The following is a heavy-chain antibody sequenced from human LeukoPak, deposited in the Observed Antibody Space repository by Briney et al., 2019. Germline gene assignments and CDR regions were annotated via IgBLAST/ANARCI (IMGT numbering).Heavy chain of an antibody. V-gene: IGHV3-15*01. CDR1: GFTFSNAW. CDR3: TPAGAYCGGDCYVDY. D-gene: IGHD2-21*02. Sequence: PGRSLRLSCAASGFTFSNAWMSWVRQAPGKGLEWVGRIKSKTDGGTTDYAAPVKGRFTISRDDSKNTLYLQMNSLKTEDTAVYYCTPAGAYCGGDCYVDYWGQGTLVTVSS. J-gene: IGHJ4*02. CDR2: IKSKTDGGTT.